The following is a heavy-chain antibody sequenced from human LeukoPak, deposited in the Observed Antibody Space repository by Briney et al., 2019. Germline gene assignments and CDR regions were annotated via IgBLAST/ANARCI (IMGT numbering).Heavy chain of an antibody. CDR1: GFTFGSYS. CDR3: ARVLWTSSWYDHY. D-gene: IGHD6-13*01. Sequence: PGGSLRLSCAASGFTFGSYSMNWVRQAPGKGLEWVSYISSSSSTIYYADSVKGRFTISRDNAKNSLYLQMSSLRAEDTAVYYCARVLWTSSWYDHYWGQGTLVTVSS. CDR2: ISSSSSTI. J-gene: IGHJ4*02. V-gene: IGHV3-48*04.